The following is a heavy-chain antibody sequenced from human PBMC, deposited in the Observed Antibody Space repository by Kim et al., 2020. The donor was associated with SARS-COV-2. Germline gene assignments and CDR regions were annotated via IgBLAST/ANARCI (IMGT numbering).Heavy chain of an antibody. CDR1: GFSFSSYS. V-gene: IGHV3-48*02. CDR2: ISFSSGTI. CDR3: ARDQPAGFSDGYYYFNGMDV. Sequence: GGSLRLSCAASGFSFSSYSMNWVRQAPGKGLEWISYISFSSGTIYYADSVKGRFTISRDNAKNSLHLQMHSLRDEDTAVYFCARDQPAGFSDGYYYFNGMDVWGQGTTVPVSS. J-gene: IGHJ6*02.